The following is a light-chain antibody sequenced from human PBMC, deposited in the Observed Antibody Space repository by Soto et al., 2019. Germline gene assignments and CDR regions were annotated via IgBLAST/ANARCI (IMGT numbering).Light chain of an antibody. CDR3: CSFTSLAGV. CDR2: EVS. J-gene: IGLJ2*01. Sequence: QSVLTQPASVSGSPGQSITISCTGTSTDVGAYNDVSWYQQHPGKAPRLVIYEVSNRPSGISHRFSGSKSGNTASLTISGLQDVDEADYYCCSFTSLAGVFGGGTKLTVL. V-gene: IGLV2-14*01. CDR1: STDVGAYND.